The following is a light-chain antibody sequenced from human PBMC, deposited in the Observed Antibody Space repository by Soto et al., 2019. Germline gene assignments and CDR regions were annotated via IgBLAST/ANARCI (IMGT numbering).Light chain of an antibody. V-gene: IGKV1-5*03. CDR3: QKYNRPPYT. Sequence: DFQMTQSPSTLSASVGDSVTITCRASQSIHTWLAWYQQKPGKTPKLLIYKASVLESGVPSRFSGSGSGTEFTLTISSLQPDDFATYYRQKYNRPPYTLGRGTKLQIK. J-gene: IGKJ2*01. CDR2: KAS. CDR1: QSIHTW.